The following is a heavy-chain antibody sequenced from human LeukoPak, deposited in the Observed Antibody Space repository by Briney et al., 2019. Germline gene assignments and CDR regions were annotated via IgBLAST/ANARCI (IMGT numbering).Heavy chain of an antibody. CDR2: ISYDGSNK. J-gene: IGHJ4*02. CDR3: AKDYSGGSYYPHFDY. CDR1: GFTFSSYG. Sequence: PGGSLRLSCAASGFTFSSYGMHWVRQAPGKGLEWVAVISYDGSNKYYADSVKGRFTISRDNSKNTLYLQMNSLRAEDTAVYYCAKDYSGGSYYPHFDYWGQGTLVTVSS. D-gene: IGHD1-26*01. V-gene: IGHV3-30*18.